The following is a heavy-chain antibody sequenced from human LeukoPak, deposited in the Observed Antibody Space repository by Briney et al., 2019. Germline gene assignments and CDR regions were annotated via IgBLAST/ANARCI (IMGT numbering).Heavy chain of an antibody. CDR3: AREGGGPRWLDP. D-gene: IGHD6-25*01. CDR1: GGAISRYY. Sequence: SETLSLTCTVSGGAISRYYCSSIRQPAGKGLEWIGRINTSGNSNYNPSLRSRVTMSVDTSKNQFSLNLSSVTAADTAVYYCAREGGGPRWLDPWGQGTLVTVSS. CDR2: INTSGNS. J-gene: IGHJ5*02. V-gene: IGHV4-4*07.